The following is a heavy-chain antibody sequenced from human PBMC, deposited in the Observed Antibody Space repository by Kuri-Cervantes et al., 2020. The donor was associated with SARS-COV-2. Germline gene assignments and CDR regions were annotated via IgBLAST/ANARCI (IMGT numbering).Heavy chain of an antibody. D-gene: IGHD3-3*01. Sequence: GSLRLSCTVSGGSISSYYWSWIRQPPGKGLEWIGYIYYSGSTNYNPSLKSRVTISVDTSKNQFSLKLSSVTAADTAVYYCARRHYDFWSGYYHDYWGQGTLVT. V-gene: IGHV4-59*12. CDR1: GGSISSYY. CDR2: IYYSGST. CDR3: ARRHYDFWSGYYHDY. J-gene: IGHJ4*02.